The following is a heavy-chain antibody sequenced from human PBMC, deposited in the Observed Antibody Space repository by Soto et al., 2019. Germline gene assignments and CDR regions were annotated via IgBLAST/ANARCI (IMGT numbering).Heavy chain of an antibody. D-gene: IGHD3-16*02. CDR1: GFSFSSYW. J-gene: IGHJ4*02. CDR2: VSSNGGDK. CDR3: ARDQRYRGTFDS. Sequence: EVQLEESGGGLVQPGGSLRLSCAASGFSFSSYWMSWVRQAPGKGPEWVAIVSSNGGDKTYADSVKGRFTISRDNAENSLFLQMNSLRAEDQALSYCARDQRYRGTFDSWGQGALVNVSS. V-gene: IGHV3-7*01.